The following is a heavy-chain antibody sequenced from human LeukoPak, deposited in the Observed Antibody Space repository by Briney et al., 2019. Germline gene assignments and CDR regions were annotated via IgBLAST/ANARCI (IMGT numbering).Heavy chain of an antibody. CDR1: GYTFTSYD. CDR3: ARGRKRIVVVPAAINYYYYMDV. CDR2: MNPNSGNT. V-gene: IGHV1-8*01. Sequence: ASVQVSCKASGYTFTSYDINWVRQATGQGLEWMGWMNPNSGNTGYAQKFQGRVTMTRNTSISTAYMELSSLRSEDTAVYYCARGRKRIVVVPAAINYYYYMDVWGKGTTVTVSS. D-gene: IGHD2-2*02. J-gene: IGHJ6*03.